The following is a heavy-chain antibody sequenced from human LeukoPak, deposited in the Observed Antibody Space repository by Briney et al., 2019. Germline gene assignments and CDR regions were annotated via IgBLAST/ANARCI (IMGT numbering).Heavy chain of an antibody. CDR2: ISAYNGNT. V-gene: IGHV1-18*01. J-gene: IGHJ4*02. Sequence: ASVKVSCKASGYTFTSYGISWVRHAPGQGLEWMGWISAYNGNTNHAQKLQGRVTMTTDTSTSTAYMELRSLRSDDTAVYYCAREGAMASGYYFDYWGQGTLVTVSS. CDR1: GYTFTSYG. D-gene: IGHD3-22*01. CDR3: AREGAMASGYYFDY.